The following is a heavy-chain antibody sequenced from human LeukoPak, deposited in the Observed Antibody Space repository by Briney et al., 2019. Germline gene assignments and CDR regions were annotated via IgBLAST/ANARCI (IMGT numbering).Heavy chain of an antibody. CDR1: GFTSNNYW. V-gene: IGHV3-74*03. Sequence: GGSLRLSCAASGFTSNNYWMHWVRQAPGKGLVWVSRINNDGSDITYADSVKGRFTTSRDNAKNTLYLQMNSLRGEDTAVYYCARDRDWLPLDYWGQGTLVTVSS. J-gene: IGHJ4*02. D-gene: IGHD3/OR15-3a*01. CDR2: INNDGSDI. CDR3: ARDRDWLPLDY.